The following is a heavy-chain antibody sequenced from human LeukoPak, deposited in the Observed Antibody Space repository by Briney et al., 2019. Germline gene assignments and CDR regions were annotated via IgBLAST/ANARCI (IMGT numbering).Heavy chain of an antibody. CDR3: ARAPDGEWLSYFDY. Sequence: ASVKVSCKASGYTFTTYAIHWARQAPGQRLEWMGWINPGNGNTKYSQKFQGRVTITRDTSASTAYMELSSLRSEDTAVYYCARAPDGEWLSYFDYWGQGTLVTVSS. D-gene: IGHD3-3*01. CDR1: GYTFTTYA. V-gene: IGHV1-3*01. J-gene: IGHJ4*02. CDR2: INPGNGNT.